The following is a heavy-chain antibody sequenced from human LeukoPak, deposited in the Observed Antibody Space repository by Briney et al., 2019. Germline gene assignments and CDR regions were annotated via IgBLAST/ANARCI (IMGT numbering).Heavy chain of an antibody. CDR3: ATRPDGNDVPYFDY. Sequence: GGSLRLSCAASGLTVGFKCMSWVRQAPGKGLGWVSIIYSGGSSYSADSVKGRFTVSRDTSKNALYLQMNSRRAEDTAVYYCATRPDGNDVPYFDYWGQGTLVTVSS. CDR1: GLTVGFKC. D-gene: IGHD5-12*01. CDR2: IYSGGSS. V-gene: IGHV3-66*01. J-gene: IGHJ4*02.